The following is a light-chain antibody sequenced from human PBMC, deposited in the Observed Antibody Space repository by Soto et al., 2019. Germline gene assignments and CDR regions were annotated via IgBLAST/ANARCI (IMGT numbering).Light chain of an antibody. Sequence: ELVLTQSPGTLSLSPGEGATLSCRASQSIASSYLAWYQQRPGQAPRLLVSGTSSRATDIPDRFSGSGSGTDFTLTITRLEPEDFAVYYCQHYGTSPFTFGPGTKVHIK. V-gene: IGKV3-20*01. J-gene: IGKJ3*01. CDR2: GTS. CDR3: QHYGTSPFT. CDR1: QSIASSY.